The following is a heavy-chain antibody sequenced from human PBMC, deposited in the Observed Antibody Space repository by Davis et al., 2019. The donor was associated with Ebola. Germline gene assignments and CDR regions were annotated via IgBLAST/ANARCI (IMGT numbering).Heavy chain of an antibody. Sequence: MPGGSLRLSCTVSGGSISSGDYYWSWIRQPPGKGLEWIGEINHSGSTNYNPSLKSRVTISVDTSKNQFSLKLSSVTAADTAVYYCARVLGLYSSGWDAFDIWGQGTMVTVSS. D-gene: IGHD6-19*01. CDR2: INHSGST. CDR3: ARVLGLYSSGWDAFDI. J-gene: IGHJ3*02. V-gene: IGHV4-39*07. CDR1: GGSISSGDYY.